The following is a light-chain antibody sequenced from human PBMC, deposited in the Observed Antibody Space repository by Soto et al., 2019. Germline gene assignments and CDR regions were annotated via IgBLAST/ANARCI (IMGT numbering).Light chain of an antibody. J-gene: IGLJ1*01. CDR2: RNN. CDR1: SSNIGASDD. CDR3: AAWDDSLSVYV. V-gene: IGLV1-47*01. Sequence: QSVLTQPPAVSGAPGQRVTISCTGSSSNIGASDDVNWCQQLPGTAPKLLIFRNNQRPSGVPDRFSDSKSGTSASLAISGLRSEDEADYYCAAWDDSLSVYVFGTGTKVTVL.